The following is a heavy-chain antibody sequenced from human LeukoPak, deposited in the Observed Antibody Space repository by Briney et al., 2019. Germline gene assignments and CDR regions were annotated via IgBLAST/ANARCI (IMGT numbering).Heavy chain of an antibody. V-gene: IGHV4-59*08. CDR1: GGSIWSCY. D-gene: IGHD3-16*01. CDR3: ATSSKGGLEAFDI. Sequence: SETLSLTCTVSGGSIWSCYSNCIRQPPGRGLEWIGYTYYSGSTNYNPSLKSRVTIAVDTSKNQFSLKMSSVTAAATAVYYCATSSKGGLEAFDIWGQGTMVTVSS. J-gene: IGHJ3*02. CDR2: TYYSGST.